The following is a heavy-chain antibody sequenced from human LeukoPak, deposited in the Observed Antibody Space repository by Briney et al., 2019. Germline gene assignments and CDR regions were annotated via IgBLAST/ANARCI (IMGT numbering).Heavy chain of an antibody. CDR3: ARRSYYDSSGYYPD. D-gene: IGHD3-22*01. CDR2: IYYSGST. V-gene: IGHV4-39*01. CDR1: GGSISSNNYY. J-gene: IGHJ4*02. Sequence: SETLSLTCTVSGGSISSNNYYWGWIRQPPGKGLEWIGTIYYSGSTYYNPSLKSRVTISVDTSKNQFSLKLSSVTAADTAVYYCARRSYYDSSGYYPDWGQGTLVTVSS.